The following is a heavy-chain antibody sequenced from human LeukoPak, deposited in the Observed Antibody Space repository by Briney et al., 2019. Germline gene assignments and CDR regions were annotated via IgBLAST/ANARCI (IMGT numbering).Heavy chain of an antibody. Sequence: GGSLRLSCAAPGFTFSSYGMPWVRQAPGKGLEWVAFIRYDGSNKYYADSVKGRFTISRDNSKNTLYLQMNSLRAEDTAVYYCAKVRTYYYDSSGYGPVDYWGQGTLVTVSS. D-gene: IGHD3-22*01. J-gene: IGHJ4*02. CDR1: GFTFSSYG. CDR2: IRYDGSNK. CDR3: AKVRTYYYDSSGYGPVDY. V-gene: IGHV3-30*02.